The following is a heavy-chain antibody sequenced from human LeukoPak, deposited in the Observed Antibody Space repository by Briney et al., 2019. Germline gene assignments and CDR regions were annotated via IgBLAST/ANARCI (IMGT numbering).Heavy chain of an antibody. CDR1: GFTFSSYA. D-gene: IGHD3-10*01. CDR2: ISGSGGST. Sequence: GGSLRLSCAASGFTFSSYAMSWVRQAPGKGLEWVSAISGSGGSTYYADSVKGRFTISRDNSRSMVYLQMNSLSAEDTAVYYCARSGLATCHYWGQGTLVTVSS. CDR3: ARSGLATCHY. J-gene: IGHJ4*02. V-gene: IGHV3-23*01.